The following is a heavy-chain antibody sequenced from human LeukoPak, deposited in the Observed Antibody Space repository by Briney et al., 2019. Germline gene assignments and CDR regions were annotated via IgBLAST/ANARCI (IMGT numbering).Heavy chain of an antibody. CDR2: ISGSGGST. Sequence: GGSLRLSCAASGFTFSSYAMSWVRQAPGKGLEWVSAISGSGGSTYYADSVKGRFTISRDNSKNTLYLQMNSLRAEDTAVYYCAKDLVVVVAAFPGGYYYYGMDVWGQGTTVTASS. CDR1: GFTFSSYA. CDR3: AKDLVVVVAAFPGGYYYYGMDV. J-gene: IGHJ6*02. D-gene: IGHD2-15*01. V-gene: IGHV3-23*01.